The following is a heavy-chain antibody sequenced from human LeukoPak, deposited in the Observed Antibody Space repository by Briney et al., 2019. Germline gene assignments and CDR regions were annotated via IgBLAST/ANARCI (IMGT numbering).Heavy chain of an antibody. V-gene: IGHV1-8*01. CDR2: RNPNSGNT. CDR1: GYTFTRYE. J-gene: IGHJ6*02. Sequence: ASVKVSRTPSGYTFTRYEIIWVRQATAPGLEGRGWRNPNSGNTGYAKKCQGRVTMTRNTSISTAYMELSSLRSEDTAVYYCAREDYDILTGYPMGMDVWGQGTTVTVSS. D-gene: IGHD3-9*01. CDR3: AREDYDILTGYPMGMDV.